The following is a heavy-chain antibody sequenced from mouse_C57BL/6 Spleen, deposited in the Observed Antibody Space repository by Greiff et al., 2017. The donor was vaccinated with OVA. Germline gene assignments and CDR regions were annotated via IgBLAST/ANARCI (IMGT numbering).Heavy chain of an antibody. Sequence: QVQLQQPGAELVKTGASVKMSCKASGYTFTSYWITWVKQRPGQGLEWIGDIYPGSGSTNYNEKFKSKATLTVDTSSSTAYMQLSSLTSEDSAVYYCARSTTVVALYYFDYWGQGTTLTVSS. D-gene: IGHD1-1*01. CDR3: ARSTTVVALYYFDY. CDR1: GYTFTSYW. J-gene: IGHJ2*01. V-gene: IGHV1-55*01. CDR2: IYPGSGST.